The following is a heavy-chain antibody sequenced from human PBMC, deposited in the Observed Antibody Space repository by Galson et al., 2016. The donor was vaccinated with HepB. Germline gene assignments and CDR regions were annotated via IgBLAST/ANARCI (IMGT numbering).Heavy chain of an antibody. D-gene: IGHD3-10*01. CDR2: IYYIGST. CDR1: GGSVTYYY. V-gene: IGHV4-59*02. CDR3: ARSPGGYAFDL. Sequence: ETLSLTCSVSGGSVTYYYWSWIRQPPGTGLEYIGYIYYIGSTNDNPSLNSRVTMSLDTSKNQLSLNLSSVPDADTAIYYCARSPGGYAFDLWGQGTMVIISS. J-gene: IGHJ3*01.